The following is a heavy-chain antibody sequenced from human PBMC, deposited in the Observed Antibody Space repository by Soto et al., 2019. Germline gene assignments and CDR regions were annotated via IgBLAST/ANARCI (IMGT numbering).Heavy chain of an antibody. V-gene: IGHV2-5*02. CDR2: IYWDDDK. J-gene: IGHJ4*02. CDR3: AHRGYMYGNWDHGYFDY. Sequence: QITLKESGPPRVRPTQPLALTCTFSGFSLTTSGVGVGWIRKTPGKALEWLAVIYWDDDKRYSPSLKSRLTITKDTAKNQVVRTMADMDPVDTATYFCAHRGYMYGNWDHGYFDYWGQGTLVTVSS. CDR1: GFSLTTSGVG. D-gene: IGHD5-18*01.